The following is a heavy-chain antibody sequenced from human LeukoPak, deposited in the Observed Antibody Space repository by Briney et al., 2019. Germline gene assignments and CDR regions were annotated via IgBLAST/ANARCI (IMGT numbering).Heavy chain of an antibody. Sequence: ASVKVSCKASGYTFTSYGISWVRQAPGQGLEWMGWISAYNGNTNYAQELQGRVTMTTDTSTSTAYMELRSLRSDDTVVYYCARDKGYSSSWYPHFDYWGQGTLVTVSS. V-gene: IGHV1-18*01. J-gene: IGHJ4*02. CDR2: ISAYNGNT. CDR3: ARDKGYSSSWYPHFDY. CDR1: GYTFTSYG. D-gene: IGHD6-13*01.